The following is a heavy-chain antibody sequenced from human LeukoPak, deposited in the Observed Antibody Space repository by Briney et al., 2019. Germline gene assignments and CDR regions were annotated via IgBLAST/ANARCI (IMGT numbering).Heavy chain of an antibody. CDR3: AKDLFRDQQWLMLVDY. CDR2: INSNGSST. D-gene: IGHD6-19*01. Sequence: GGSLRLSCAASGFTFSSYWMHWVRQAPGKGLVWVSRINSNGSSTSYADSVKGRFTISRDNSKNTLYLQMNSLRAEDTAVYYCAKDLFRDQQWLMLVDYWGQGTLVTVSS. J-gene: IGHJ4*02. V-gene: IGHV3-74*01. CDR1: GFTFSSYW.